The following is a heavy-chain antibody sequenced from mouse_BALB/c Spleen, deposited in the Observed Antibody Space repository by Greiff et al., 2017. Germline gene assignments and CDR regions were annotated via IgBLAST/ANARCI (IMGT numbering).Heavy chain of an antibody. CDR1: GYSITSDYA. V-gene: IGHV3-2*02. J-gene: IGHJ2*01. CDR3: ARDYYGYGDY. D-gene: IGHD1-2*01. CDR2: ISYSGST. Sequence: EVKLEESGPGLVKPSQSLSLTCTVTGYSITSDYAWNWIRQFPGNKLEWMGYISYSGSTSYNPSLKSRISITRDTSKNQFFLQLNSVTTEDTATYYCARDYYGYGDYWGQGTTLTVSS.